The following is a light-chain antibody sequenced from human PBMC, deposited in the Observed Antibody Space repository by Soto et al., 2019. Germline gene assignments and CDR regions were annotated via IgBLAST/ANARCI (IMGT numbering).Light chain of an antibody. CDR3: QQSSKWRT. Sequence: EIELTQSPDTLSVSPGDRATLSCRASQSFSGHLAWYQQKPGQAPRLLIYDASKMATGIPARFSGSGFGTDSTLTSSRLEPEDVAVYYCQQSSKWRTFGQGTKVEIK. CDR1: QSFSGH. V-gene: IGKV3-11*01. J-gene: IGKJ1*01. CDR2: DAS.